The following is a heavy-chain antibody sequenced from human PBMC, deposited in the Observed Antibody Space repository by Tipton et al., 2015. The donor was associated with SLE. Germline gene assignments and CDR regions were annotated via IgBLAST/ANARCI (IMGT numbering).Heavy chain of an antibody. D-gene: IGHD3-22*01. J-gene: IGHJ6*02. V-gene: IGHV4-30-4*01. CDR3: AREMYYYDSSGYQSYYYYGMDV. Sequence: TLSLTCTVSGGSISSGDYYWSWIRQPPGKGLEWIGYIYYSGSTYYNPSLKSRVTISVDTSKNQFSLKLSSVTAADTAVYYCAREMYYYDSSGYQSYYYYGMDVWGQGTTVTVSS. CDR2: IYYSGST. CDR1: GGSISSGDYY.